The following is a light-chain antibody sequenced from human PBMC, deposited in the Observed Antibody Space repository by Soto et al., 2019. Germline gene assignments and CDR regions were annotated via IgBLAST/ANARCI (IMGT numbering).Light chain of an antibody. Sequence: QTVVTQEPSFSVSPGGTVTLTCGLSSGSVSTSYDPSWFQQTPGQAPRTLIYSTHTRSSGVPDRFSGSILGNKAALTITGAQADDESDYYCVLYMGSGIRVFGGGTKLTVL. CDR3: VLYMGSGIRV. J-gene: IGLJ3*02. V-gene: IGLV8-61*01. CDR2: STH. CDR1: SGSVSTSYD.